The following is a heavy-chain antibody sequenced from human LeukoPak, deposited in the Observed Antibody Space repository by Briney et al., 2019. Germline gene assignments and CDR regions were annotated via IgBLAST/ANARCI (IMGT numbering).Heavy chain of an antibody. Sequence: ALVKVSCKASGYTFTSYYMHWVRQAPGQGLEWMGIINPSGGSTSCAQKFQGRVTMTRDTSTSTVYMELSSLRSEDTAVYYCARDLPREDTVDYWGQGTLVTVSS. CDR1: GYTFTSYY. CDR3: ARDLPREDTVDY. J-gene: IGHJ4*02. V-gene: IGHV1-46*01. CDR2: INPSGGST.